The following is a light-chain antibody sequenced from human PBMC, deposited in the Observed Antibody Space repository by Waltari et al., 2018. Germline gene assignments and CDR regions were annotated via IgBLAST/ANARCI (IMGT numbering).Light chain of an antibody. CDR2: DAS. V-gene: IGKV3-15*01. CDR3: QQYDNWPLT. CDR1: QNVKNN. Sequence: EIVLTQSPATLSLSPGARATLSCRASQNVKNNLAWYRQKPGQAPRLLIYDASTRATDIPARFSGGGSGTEFTLSISSLQSEDFAVYYCQQYDNWPLTFGQGTKLEIK. J-gene: IGKJ2*01.